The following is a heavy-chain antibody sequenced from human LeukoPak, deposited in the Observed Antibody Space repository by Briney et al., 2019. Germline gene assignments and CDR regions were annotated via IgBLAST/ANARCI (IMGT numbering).Heavy chain of an antibody. CDR1: GFTFSSYS. Sequence: GGSLRLSCAASGFTFSSYSMNWVRQAPGKGLEWVSSISSSSSYIYYADSVKGRFTISRDNSKYTLYLQMNSLRAEDTAVYYCARDLCGGDCYSFDYWGQGTLVTVSS. J-gene: IGHJ4*02. D-gene: IGHD2-21*02. CDR2: ISSSSSYI. V-gene: IGHV3-21*01. CDR3: ARDLCGGDCYSFDY.